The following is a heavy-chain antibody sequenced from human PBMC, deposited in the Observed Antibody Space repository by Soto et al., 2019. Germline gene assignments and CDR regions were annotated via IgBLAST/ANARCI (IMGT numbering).Heavy chain of an antibody. CDR3: ARDRVAGSGSSAS. Sequence: QLVESGGKLVQPGGSLRLSCAASGFTFSDNWMHWVRQTPGKGLVWVARINRDGSTTNYAGSVKGRFTISRDNAKYTLYLQMNSLRGEDTAVYYCARDRVAGSGSSASWGQGTLVTVSS. J-gene: IGHJ5*02. CDR1: GFTFSDNW. V-gene: IGHV3-74*01. CDR2: INRDGSTT. D-gene: IGHD3-10*01.